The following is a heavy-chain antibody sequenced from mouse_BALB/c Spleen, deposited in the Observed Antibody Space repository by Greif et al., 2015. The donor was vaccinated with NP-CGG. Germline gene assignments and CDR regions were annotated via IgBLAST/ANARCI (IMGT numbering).Heavy chain of an antibody. CDR2: IYPVSGET. V-gene: IGHV1-11*01. Sequence: VHLVESGPELASPGASVTLSCKASGYTFTDHIMNGVKKRPGQGLEWIGRIYPVSGETNYNQKFMGKATFSVDRSSSSVYMVWNSLTSEDPAVYYCGRGQWFDYWGQGTTLTVSS. CDR1: GYTFTDHI. J-gene: IGHJ2*01. CDR3: GRGQWFDY.